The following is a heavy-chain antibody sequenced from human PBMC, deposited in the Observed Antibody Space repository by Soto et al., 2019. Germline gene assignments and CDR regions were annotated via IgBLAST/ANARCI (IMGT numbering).Heavy chain of an antibody. CDR3: ARGYSSNWFRLDY. J-gene: IGHJ4*02. CDR1: GGSITSYY. Sequence: SETLSLTCTVSGGSITSYYWSWLRQPPGKGLEWIAYVYDSGSTNYNPSLRSRLTLSVDTSKNQFSLNLNSVTAADTAVYFCARGYSSNWFRLDYWGQGIPVTVSS. V-gene: IGHV4-59*01. CDR2: VYDSGST. D-gene: IGHD6-13*01.